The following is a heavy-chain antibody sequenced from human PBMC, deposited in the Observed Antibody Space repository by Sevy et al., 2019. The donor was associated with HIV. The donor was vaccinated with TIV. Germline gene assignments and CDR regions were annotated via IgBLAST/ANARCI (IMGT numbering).Heavy chain of an antibody. CDR1: GGSISSSSYY. V-gene: IGHV4-39*01. Sequence: SEILSLTCTVSGGSISSSSYYWGWIRQPPGKGLEWIGSIYYSGSTYYNPSLKSRVTISVDTSKNQFSLKLSSVTAADTAVYYCARFYSSSWEIDYWGQGTLVTVSS. J-gene: IGHJ4*02. CDR2: IYYSGST. CDR3: ARFYSSSWEIDY. D-gene: IGHD6-13*01.